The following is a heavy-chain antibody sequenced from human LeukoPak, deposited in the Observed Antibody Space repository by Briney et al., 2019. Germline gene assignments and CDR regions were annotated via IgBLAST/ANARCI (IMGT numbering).Heavy chain of an antibody. J-gene: IGHJ3*02. Sequence: GASVKVSCKASGYTFTGYYMHCVRQAPGQGLEWMGWITAGNGNTNYAQKVQGRVTMTTDTSTSTAYMELRSLRSDDTAVYFCARDLARGYSYGYNAFDIWGQGTMVTVSS. D-gene: IGHD5-18*01. CDR1: GYTFTGYY. V-gene: IGHV1-18*04. CDR2: ITAGNGNT. CDR3: ARDLARGYSYGYNAFDI.